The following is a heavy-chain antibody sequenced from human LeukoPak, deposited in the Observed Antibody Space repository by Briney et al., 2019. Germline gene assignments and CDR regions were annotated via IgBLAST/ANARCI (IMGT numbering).Heavy chain of an antibody. CDR3: ARGGGLVVVRSGLLDY. J-gene: IGHJ4*02. CDR1: GVSITGYY. D-gene: IGHD2-15*01. Sequence: SETLSLTCTVSGVSITGYYWTWLRRPPGKRLEWIGYIYNSGSTNYNPSLKSRLTISVDTSKNQFSLRLSSVTAADTAVYYCARGGGLVVVRSGLLDYWGQGTLVTVSS. V-gene: IGHV4-59*01. CDR2: IYNSGST.